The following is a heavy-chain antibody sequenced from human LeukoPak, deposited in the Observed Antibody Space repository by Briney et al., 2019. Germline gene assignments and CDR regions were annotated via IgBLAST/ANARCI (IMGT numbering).Heavy chain of an antibody. CDR2: IYHSGST. Sequence: PSETLSLTCTVSGYSISSGYYWGWIRQPPGKGLEWIGSIYHSGSTYYNPSLKSRVTISVDTSKNQFSLKLGSVTAADTAVYYCARASRRPIVATALFDYWGQGTLVTVSS. CDR1: GYSISSGYY. V-gene: IGHV4-38-2*02. CDR3: ARASRRPIVATALFDY. J-gene: IGHJ4*02. D-gene: IGHD5-12*01.